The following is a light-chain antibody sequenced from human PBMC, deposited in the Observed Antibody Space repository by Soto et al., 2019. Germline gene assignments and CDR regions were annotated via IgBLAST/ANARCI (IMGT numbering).Light chain of an antibody. CDR1: SSNIGAGYG. J-gene: IGLJ3*02. CDR2: GNS. V-gene: IGLV1-40*01. CDR3: QSYDSSLSGGV. Sequence: QSVLTQPPSVSGAPGQRVTISCTGSSSNIGAGYGVHWYKQLPGTAPKLLIYGNSNRPSGVPDRFSGSKSGTSASLAITGLQAEDEADYYCQSYDSSLSGGVFGGGPKLTVL.